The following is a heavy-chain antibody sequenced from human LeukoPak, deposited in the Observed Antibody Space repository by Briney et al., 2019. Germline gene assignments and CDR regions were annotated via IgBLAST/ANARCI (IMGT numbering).Heavy chain of an antibody. V-gene: IGHV1-8*03. J-gene: IGHJ4*02. D-gene: IGHD3-10*01. Sequence: GASVKVSCKASGYTFTSYDINWVRQATGQGLEWMGWMNPNSGNTGYAQKFQGRVTITRNTSISTAYMELSSLRSEDTAVYYCARDWGWFGELLSYFDYWGQGTLVTVSS. CDR2: MNPNSGNT. CDR3: ARDWGWFGELLSYFDY. CDR1: GYTFTSYD.